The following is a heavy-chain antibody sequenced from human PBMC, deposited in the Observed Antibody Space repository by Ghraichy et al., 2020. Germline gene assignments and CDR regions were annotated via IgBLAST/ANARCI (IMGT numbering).Heavy chain of an antibody. Sequence: SETLSLTCAVSGGSFSGFYWSWIRQPPGKGLQWIGEVNHSGSTNYNPSLKSRVTISVDTSKNQFSLKLTSVTAADTALYYCARRHCRNFDWLLDWFDPWGQGTLVTVSS. CDR1: GGSFSGFY. D-gene: IGHD3-9*01. V-gene: IGHV4-34*01. CDR2: VNHSGST. CDR3: ARRHCRNFDWLLDWFDP. J-gene: IGHJ5*02.